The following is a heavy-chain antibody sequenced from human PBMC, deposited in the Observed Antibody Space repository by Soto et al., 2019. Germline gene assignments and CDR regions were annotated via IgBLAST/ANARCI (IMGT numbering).Heavy chain of an antibody. CDR3: AKEGAGRYLGSTSWYDY. D-gene: IGHD2-2*01. V-gene: IGHV3-23*01. Sequence: EVQLLESGGGLGQPGGSLRLSCAASGFTFSSYVMSWVRQAPGKGLEWVSTISGSGGSTYYADSVKGRFTISRDNFKNTLYLQMNSLRAEDTAVYYCAKEGAGRYLGSTSWYDYWGQGTLVTVSS. CDR2: ISGSGGST. J-gene: IGHJ4*02. CDR1: GFTFSSYV.